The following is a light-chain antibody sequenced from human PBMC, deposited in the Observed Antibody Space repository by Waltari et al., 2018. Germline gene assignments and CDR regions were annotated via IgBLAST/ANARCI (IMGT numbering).Light chain of an antibody. CDR1: SSYVGSINL. J-gene: IGLJ2*01. V-gene: IGLV2-23*02. Sequence: QSALTQPAPVSGSPGQSFPISRPRTSSYVGSINLVSRYQQHPNKAPKLMIYQVSKRPSGLSNRFSGSKSGNTASLTISGLQAEDEAEYYCCSYGGSSTFVIFGGGTKLTVL. CDR3: CSYGGSSTFVI. CDR2: QVS.